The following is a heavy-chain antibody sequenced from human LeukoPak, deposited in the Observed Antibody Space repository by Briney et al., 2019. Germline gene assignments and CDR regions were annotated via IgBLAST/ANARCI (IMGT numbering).Heavy chain of an antibody. V-gene: IGHV3-48*01. Sequence: PGGSLRLSCAASEFTFSSYSMNWVRQAPGKGLEWVSYISTGSSTIYYADSVKGRFTISRDNANNSLYLQMNSLRAEDTAVYYCAKGASSWYRYYFDYWGQGTLVTVSS. J-gene: IGHJ4*02. CDR2: ISTGSSTI. CDR3: AKGASSWYRYYFDY. CDR1: EFTFSSYS. D-gene: IGHD6-13*01.